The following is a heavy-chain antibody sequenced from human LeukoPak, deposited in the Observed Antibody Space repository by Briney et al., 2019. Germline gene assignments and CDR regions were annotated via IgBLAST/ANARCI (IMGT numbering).Heavy chain of an antibody. D-gene: IGHD6-13*01. Sequence: GESLKISCKGSGYSFTSYWIGWVRQMPGKGLEWMGIIYPSDSDTRYSPSFQGQVTISADKSISTAYLQWSSLKASDTAMYYCARRIAAAGPLYYYYGMDVWGQGTTVTVSS. CDR1: GYSFTSYW. J-gene: IGHJ6*02. CDR2: IYPSDSDT. CDR3: ARRIAAAGPLYYYYGMDV. V-gene: IGHV5-51*01.